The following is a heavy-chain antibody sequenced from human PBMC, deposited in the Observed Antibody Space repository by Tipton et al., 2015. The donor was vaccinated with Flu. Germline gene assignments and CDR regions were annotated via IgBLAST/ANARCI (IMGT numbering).Heavy chain of an antibody. J-gene: IGHJ4*02. Sequence: TLSLTCTVSGGSISSGSYYWSWIRQHPGKGLEWIGHIYYSGSTSYSPSLKSRVTILRDKSMNQFSLKLNSVTAADTAVYFCARDTAVFPGALHYWGQERLVTVSS. D-gene: IGHD2-21*01. CDR1: GGSISSGSYY. V-gene: IGHV4-31*03. CDR3: ARDTAVFPGALHY. CDR2: IYYSGST.